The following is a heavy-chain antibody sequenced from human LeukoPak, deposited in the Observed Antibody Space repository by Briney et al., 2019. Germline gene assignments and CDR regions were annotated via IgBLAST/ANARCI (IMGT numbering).Heavy chain of an antibody. J-gene: IGHJ4*02. CDR1: GYIFTSYG. CDR3: ARDSPYSSSSLGFDY. Sequence: ASVKVSCKASGYIFTSYGISWVRQAPGQGLEWMGWISAYNGNTNYAQKFRGRVTMTTDTSTSTAYMELRSLRSDDTAVYYCARDSPYSSSSLGFDYWGQGTLVTVSS. V-gene: IGHV1-18*01. CDR2: ISAYNGNT. D-gene: IGHD6-13*01.